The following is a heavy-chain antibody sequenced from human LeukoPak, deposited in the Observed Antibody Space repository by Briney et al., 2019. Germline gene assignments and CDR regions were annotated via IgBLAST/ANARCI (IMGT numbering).Heavy chain of an antibody. V-gene: IGHV1-2*06. CDR3: ARDLVYYYFSSSGYLNS. D-gene: IGHD3-22*01. CDR2: INPNSGGT. CDR1: GYTFTGYY. J-gene: IGHJ4*02. Sequence: ASVKVSCKASGYTFTGYYMHWVRQAPGQGLEWMGRINPNSGGTNYAQKFQGRVTMTRDTSISTAYMVLSRLRSDETAVYYCARDLVYYYFSSSGYLNSWGQGTLVTVSS.